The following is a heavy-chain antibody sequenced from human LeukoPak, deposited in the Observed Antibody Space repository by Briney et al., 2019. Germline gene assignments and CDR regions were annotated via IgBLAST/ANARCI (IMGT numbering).Heavy chain of an antibody. Sequence: ASVKVSCKASGYSFTDYYVHWVRQAPGQGPEWMGWINPNNDDTKYAQKFQGRVTMTRDTSITTAYMELSSLTSDDTAVYYCARSRVMDVWGQGTTVTVSS. D-gene: IGHD5-24*01. V-gene: IGHV1-2*02. CDR1: GYSFTDYY. J-gene: IGHJ6*02. CDR3: ARSRVMDV. CDR2: INPNNDDT.